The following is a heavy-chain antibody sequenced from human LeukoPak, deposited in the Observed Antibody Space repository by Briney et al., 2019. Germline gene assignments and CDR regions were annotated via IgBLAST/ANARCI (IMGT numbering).Heavy chain of an antibody. CDR1: GFTFSSYG. CDR2: IRYDGSNK. Sequence: GGSLRLSCAASGFTFSSYGMHWDRQAPGKGLEWVAFIRYDGSNKYYADSVKGRFTISRDNAKNSLYLQMNSLRAEDTAVYYCARDKEDYDSSGFDYWGQGTLVTVSS. V-gene: IGHV3-30*02. J-gene: IGHJ4*02. CDR3: ARDKEDYDSSGFDY. D-gene: IGHD3-22*01.